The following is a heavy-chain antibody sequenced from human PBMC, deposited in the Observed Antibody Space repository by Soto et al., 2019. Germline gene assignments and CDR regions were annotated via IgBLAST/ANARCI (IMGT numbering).Heavy chain of an antibody. CDR1: GYSFTSYW. CDR3: ATGGILTSDYYYYGMDV. CDR2: IDPSDSYT. D-gene: IGHD3-16*01. J-gene: IGHJ6*02. Sequence: PGESLKISCKGSGYSFTSYWISWVRQMPGKGLEWMGRIDPSDSYTNYSPSFQGHVTISADKSISTAYLQWSSLKASDTAMYYCATGGILTSDYYYYGMDVWGQGTTVTVSS. V-gene: IGHV5-10-1*01.